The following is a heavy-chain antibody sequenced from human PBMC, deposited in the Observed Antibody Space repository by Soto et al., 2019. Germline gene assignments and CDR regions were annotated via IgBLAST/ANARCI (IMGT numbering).Heavy chain of an antibody. CDR1: GGAFSNYA. CDR3: GRCRYDGTYYFDS. Sequence: QVQLVQSGAEVKNPGSSVKVSCKLSGGAFSNYAISWMRQAPGQGLEWMGRVIPILDITNYAQKFQDRVTITADKSTTTAYLELSSLRSEDTAIYYCGRCRYDGTYYFDSWGQGTLVTVSS. V-gene: IGHV1-69*02. J-gene: IGHJ4*01. CDR2: VIPILDIT. D-gene: IGHD3-16*02.